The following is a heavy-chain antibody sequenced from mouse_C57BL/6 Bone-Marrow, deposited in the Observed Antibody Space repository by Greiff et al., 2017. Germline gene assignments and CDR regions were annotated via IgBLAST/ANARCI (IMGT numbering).Heavy chain of an antibody. J-gene: IGHJ2*01. D-gene: IGHD1-1*01. V-gene: IGHV5-6*01. Sequence: EVQRVESGGDLVKPGGSLKLSCAASGFTFSSYGMSWVRQTPDKRLEWVATISSGGSYTYYPDSVKGRFTISRDNAKNTLYLQMSSLKSEDTAMYYCARERVVATYYFDYWGQGTTLTVSS. CDR3: ARERVVATYYFDY. CDR1: GFTFSSYG. CDR2: ISSGGSYT.